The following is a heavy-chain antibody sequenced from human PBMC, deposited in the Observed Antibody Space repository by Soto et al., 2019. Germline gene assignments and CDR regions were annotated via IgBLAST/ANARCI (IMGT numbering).Heavy chain of an antibody. CDR3: ARAGSGYYYGWYFDL. D-gene: IGHD3-22*01. CDR2: IKQDGSEK. V-gene: IGHV3-7*05. J-gene: IGHJ2*01. Sequence: EVQLVESGGGLVQPGGSLRLSCAASGFTFSSHWMSWVRQAPGKGLEWVANIKQDGSEKYYVDSVKGRFTISRDNAKNSLYLQMNSLRAEDTAVYYCARAGSGYYYGWYFDLWGRGTLVTVSS. CDR1: GFTFSSHW.